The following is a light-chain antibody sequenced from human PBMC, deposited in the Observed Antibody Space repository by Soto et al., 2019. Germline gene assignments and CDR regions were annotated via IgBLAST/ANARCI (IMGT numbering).Light chain of an antibody. CDR3: QQYGGSPPQT. Sequence: ETVLTQSPGTLSLSPGERATLSCRASQSVSSNYLAWYQQKPGQAPRLLIYGASSRATGIPDRFSSSGSGTDFTLTISRLEPEDFAVYYCQQYGGSPPQTFGQGTKVEIK. V-gene: IGKV3-20*01. J-gene: IGKJ1*01. CDR1: QSVSSNY. CDR2: GAS.